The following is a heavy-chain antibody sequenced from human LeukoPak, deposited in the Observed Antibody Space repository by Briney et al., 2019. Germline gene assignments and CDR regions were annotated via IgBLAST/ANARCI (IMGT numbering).Heavy chain of an antibody. CDR2: ISGSGGST. V-gene: IGHV3-23*01. D-gene: IGHD3-10*01. CDR3: AKDLITMVRVPINWFDP. J-gene: IGHJ5*02. Sequence: GGSLRLSCAASGFTFDDYAMSWVRQAPGKGLEWVSAISGSGGSTYYADSVKGRFTISRDNSKNTLYLQMNSLGAEGTAVYYCAKDLITMVRVPINWFDPWGQGTLVTVSS. CDR1: GFTFDDYA.